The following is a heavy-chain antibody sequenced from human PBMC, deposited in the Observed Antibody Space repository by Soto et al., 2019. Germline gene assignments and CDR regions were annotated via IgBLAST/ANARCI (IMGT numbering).Heavy chain of an antibody. D-gene: IGHD3-3*01. CDR3: ARGGGPTGYYDFWSGHNWFDP. V-gene: IGHV4-59*01. J-gene: IGHJ5*02. CDR2: IYYSGST. CDR1: GGSISSYY. Sequence: PSETRCLTCTVSGGSISSYYWSWIRQPPGKGLEWFGYIYYSGSTNYNPSLKSRVTISVDTSKNQFSLKLSSVTAADTAVYYCARGGGPTGYYDFWSGHNWFDPWGQGTLVTVSS.